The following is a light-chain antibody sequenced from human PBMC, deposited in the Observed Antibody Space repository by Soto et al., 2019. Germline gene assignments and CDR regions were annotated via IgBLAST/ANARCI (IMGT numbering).Light chain of an antibody. CDR3: CSYSSGSTYV. CDR2: EGS. CDR1: NSDVGSYNL. J-gene: IGLJ1*01. Sequence: QSALTQPASVSGSPGQSLTISCTGTNSDVGSYNLVSWYQQHPGKAPKLMIYEGSKRPSGVSNRFSGSKSGNTDSLTISGLQAENEADYYCCSYSSGSTYVFGTGTKVTVL. V-gene: IGLV2-23*01.